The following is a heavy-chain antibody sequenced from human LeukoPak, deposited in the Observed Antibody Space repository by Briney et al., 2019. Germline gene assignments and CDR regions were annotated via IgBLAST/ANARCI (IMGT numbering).Heavy chain of an antibody. D-gene: IGHD3-10*01. J-gene: IGHJ5*02. CDR1: GYTFTSYY. Sequence: ASVKVSCKASGYTFTSYYIHWVRHAPGQGLEWMGIINPSGGSTTYAQKFQGRVTMTRDTSTSTVYMELSSLRSEDTALYYCARGDVYYNNVYNWFDPWGQGTLVIVSS. V-gene: IGHV1-46*01. CDR2: INPSGGST. CDR3: ARGDVYYNNVYNWFDP.